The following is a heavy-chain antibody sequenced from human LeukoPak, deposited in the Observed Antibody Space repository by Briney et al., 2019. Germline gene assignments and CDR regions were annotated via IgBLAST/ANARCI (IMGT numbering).Heavy chain of an antibody. CDR2: ISGSGGST. CDR1: GFTFSSYA. D-gene: IGHD5-12*01. Sequence: GGSLRLSCAASGFTFSSYAMSWVRQTPGKGLEWVSAISGSGGSTYYADSVKGRFTISRDNSKNTLYLQMNSLRAEDTAVYYCAKGFYEHYGMDVWGQGTTVTVSS. J-gene: IGHJ6*02. CDR3: AKGFYEHYGMDV. V-gene: IGHV3-23*01.